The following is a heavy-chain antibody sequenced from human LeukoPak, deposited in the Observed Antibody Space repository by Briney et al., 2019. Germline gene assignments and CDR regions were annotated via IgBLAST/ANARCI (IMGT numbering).Heavy chain of an antibody. CDR2: ISSSSSYI. D-gene: IGHD5-18*01. CDR3: ARGLRGYSYGYGIMYYYYYMDV. CDR1: GFTFSSYS. Sequence: GGSLRLSCAASGFTFSSYSMNWVRQAPGKGLEWVSSISSSSSYIYYADSVKGRFTISRDNSKNSLYVQINSLRAEDTAVYYCARGLRGYSYGYGIMYYYYYMDVWGKGTTVTVSS. V-gene: IGHV3-21*01. J-gene: IGHJ6*03.